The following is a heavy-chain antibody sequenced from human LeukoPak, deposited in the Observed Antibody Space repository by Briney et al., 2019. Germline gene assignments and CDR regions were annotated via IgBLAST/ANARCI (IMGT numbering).Heavy chain of an antibody. CDR3: AREQWLREGGFDY. J-gene: IGHJ4*02. CDR1: GGSISSSNYY. CDR2: IYTSGST. D-gene: IGHD6-19*01. Sequence: PSETLSLTCTVSGGSISSSNYYWSWIRQPAGKGLEWIGRIYTSGSTNYNPSLKSRVTISVDTSKNQFSLKLSSVTAADTAVYYCAREQWLREGGFDYWGQGTLVTVSS. V-gene: IGHV4-61*02.